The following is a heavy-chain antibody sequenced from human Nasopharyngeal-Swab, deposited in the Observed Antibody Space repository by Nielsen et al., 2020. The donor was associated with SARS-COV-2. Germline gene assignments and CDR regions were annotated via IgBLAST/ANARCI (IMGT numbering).Heavy chain of an antibody. V-gene: IGHV3-74*01. CDR2: INSDGSDT. CDR1: GFTFNRYW. CDR3: AREWERPYYFDY. Sequence: LSLTCVGSGFTFNRYWLHWVRQVPGKGLQWVSRINSDGSDTRYAESVKGRFTASRDTAKSTLYLQLNSVRAEDTGVYFCAREWERPYYFDYWGQGVLVTVSS. D-gene: IGHD1-26*01. J-gene: IGHJ4*02.